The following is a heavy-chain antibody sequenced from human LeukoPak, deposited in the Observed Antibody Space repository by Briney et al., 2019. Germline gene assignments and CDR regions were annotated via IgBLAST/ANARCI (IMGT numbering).Heavy chain of an antibody. V-gene: IGHV3-30-3*01. Sequence: PGGSLRLSCAASGFTFSSYAMHWVRQAPGKGLEWVAVISYDGSNKYYADSVKGRFTISRDNSKNTLYLQMNSLRAEDTAVYYCARGEAAGDYWGQGTLVTVSS. CDR3: ARGEAAGDY. CDR1: GFTFSSYA. J-gene: IGHJ4*02. D-gene: IGHD6-13*01. CDR2: ISYDGSNK.